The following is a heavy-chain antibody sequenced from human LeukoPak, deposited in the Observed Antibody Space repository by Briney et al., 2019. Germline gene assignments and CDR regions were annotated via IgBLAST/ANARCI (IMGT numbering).Heavy chain of an antibody. CDR3: AKVGDILTGGHFDY. J-gene: IGHJ4*02. CDR2: ISSSGSTI. V-gene: IGHV3-48*03. CDR1: GFTFSSYE. D-gene: IGHD3-9*01. Sequence: GGSLRLSCAASGFTFSSYEMNWVRQAPGKGLEWVSYISSSGSTIYYADSVKGRFTISRDNAKNSLYLQMNTLKPEDTALYYCAKVGDILTGGHFDYWGQGTLVTVSS.